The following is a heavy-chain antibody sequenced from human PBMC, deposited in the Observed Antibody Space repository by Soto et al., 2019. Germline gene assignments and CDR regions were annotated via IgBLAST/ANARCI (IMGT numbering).Heavy chain of an antibody. Sequence: GGSLRLSCAASGLTFSSFWMTWVRQAPGKGLEWVANIKQDGTEKYYVDSVKGRFTISRDNAKNSLYLQMNSLRADDTAVYYCARLPSFRVTRAAVAIDIWGQGTMVTVSS. D-gene: IGHD4-17*01. CDR1: GLTFSSFW. J-gene: IGHJ3*02. CDR2: IKQDGTEK. CDR3: ARLPSFRVTRAAVAIDI. V-gene: IGHV3-7*05.